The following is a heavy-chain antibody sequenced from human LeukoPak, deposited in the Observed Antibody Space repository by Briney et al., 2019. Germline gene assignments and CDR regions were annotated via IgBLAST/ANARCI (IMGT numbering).Heavy chain of an antibody. CDR2: IYYSGST. J-gene: IGHJ4*02. Sequence: SQTLSLTCTVSGGSISSGGYYWSWIRQHPGKGLEWIGYIYYSGSTYYNPSLKRRVTISVDTSKNQFSLKLSSVTAADTAVYYCAREISGEYFDYWGQGTLVTVSS. CDR3: AREISGEYFDY. V-gene: IGHV4-31*03. D-gene: IGHD7-27*01. CDR1: GGSISSGGYY.